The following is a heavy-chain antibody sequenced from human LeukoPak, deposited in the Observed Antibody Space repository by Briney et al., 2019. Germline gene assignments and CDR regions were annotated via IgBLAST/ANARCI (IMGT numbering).Heavy chain of an antibody. Sequence: GGSLRLSCEASGLTFSSYGMHWVRQAPGKGLEWVAVIWSDGSNKYYADSVKGRFAIPRDNSKNTVWLQMNSLRAEDTAVYYCASAAGAYDNWGQGTLVTVSS. V-gene: IGHV3-33*01. J-gene: IGHJ4*02. D-gene: IGHD6-13*01. CDR3: ASAAGAYDN. CDR1: GLTFSSYG. CDR2: IWSDGSNK.